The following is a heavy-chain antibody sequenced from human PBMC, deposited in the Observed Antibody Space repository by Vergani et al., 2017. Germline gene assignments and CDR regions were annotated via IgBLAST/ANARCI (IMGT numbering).Heavy chain of an antibody. Sequence: QVQLQESGPGLVKPSQTLSLTCTVSGGSFSTGGQSWTWLRQSAGKGLEWIGRIYTTGATNYNPSLRSRAIMSVDASKEQFSLKLTSVTAADTAVYYCASDGGEYGKDALDVWGQGTKVTVTS. V-gene: IGHV4-61*02. CDR2: IYTTGAT. D-gene: IGHD2-21*01. CDR3: ASDGGEYGKDALDV. CDR1: GGSFSTGGQS. J-gene: IGHJ3*01.